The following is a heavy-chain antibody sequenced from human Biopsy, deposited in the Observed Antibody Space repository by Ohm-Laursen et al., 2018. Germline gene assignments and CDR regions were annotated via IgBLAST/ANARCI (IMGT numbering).Heavy chain of an antibody. Sequence: AASVKGSCKVSGYTLNELSMHWVRQVPGKGLEWMGGFAPENGKTVYAQNFQARVSLTEDASTDTAYMELRSLRSEDTAVYYCAADINVWNVNYWGQGTQVTVSS. J-gene: IGHJ4*02. V-gene: IGHV1-24*01. CDR3: AADINVWNVNY. D-gene: IGHD1-1*01. CDR1: GYTLNELS. CDR2: FAPENGKT.